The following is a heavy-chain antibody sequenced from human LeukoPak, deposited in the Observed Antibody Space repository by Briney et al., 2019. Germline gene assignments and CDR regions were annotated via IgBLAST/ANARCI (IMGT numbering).Heavy chain of an antibody. D-gene: IGHD6-19*01. CDR1: GVTFSSYG. J-gene: IGHJ4*02. V-gene: IGHV3-21*01. CDR3: ARDRLAVADY. CDR2: ISSSSSDI. Sequence: GALRLSCAASGVTFSSYGMYWVRQAPGQGLGWVSSISSSSSDIYYADPVNGRFTIYRDNPKNSLYLQMNSLRAEDTAVYYCARDRLAVADYWGQGTLVTVSS.